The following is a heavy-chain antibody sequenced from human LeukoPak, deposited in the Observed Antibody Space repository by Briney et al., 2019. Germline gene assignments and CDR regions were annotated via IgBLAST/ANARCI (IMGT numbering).Heavy chain of an antibody. J-gene: IGHJ4*02. CDR2: IYYSGST. V-gene: IGHV4-59*08. D-gene: IGHD3-10*01. CDR1: GGSISRYY. CDR3: ASNYYGTTSLDY. Sequence: PWETLSLTSTVSGGSISRYYWSWIRQPPGEGLWWIGYIYYSGSTNYNPSLKSRVTITVDTSKSKFSLKLSSVTAADTAVYYCASNYYGTTSLDYWGQGNLVTVSS.